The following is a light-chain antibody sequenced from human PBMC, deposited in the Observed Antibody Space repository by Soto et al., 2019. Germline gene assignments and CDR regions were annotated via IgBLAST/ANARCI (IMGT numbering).Light chain of an antibody. J-gene: IGKJ5*01. Sequence: EIVLTQSPGTLSLSPGERGTLSCRASQSVSSNYLAWYQQKPGQAPRLLIYGASNRATGIPDRLSGSGSGTDFTLTISRLEPDAFAVYYCQQYGSSPLTFGQGTRLEIK. CDR2: GAS. V-gene: IGKV3-20*01. CDR1: QSVSSNY. CDR3: QQYGSSPLT.